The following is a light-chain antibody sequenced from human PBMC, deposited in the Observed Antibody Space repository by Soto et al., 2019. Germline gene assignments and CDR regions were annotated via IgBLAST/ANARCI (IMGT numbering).Light chain of an antibody. CDR2: DAS. J-gene: IGKJ3*01. Sequence: EIVLTQSPATLSLSPGERATLSCRASQSVSNFLAWYQQIPGQAPSLLIYDASNRATGIPARFSGSGSGTDVTLTISSREPEDFAIYYCQQRSSWPITFGPGTKVDIK. V-gene: IGKV3-11*01. CDR1: QSVSNF. CDR3: QQRSSWPIT.